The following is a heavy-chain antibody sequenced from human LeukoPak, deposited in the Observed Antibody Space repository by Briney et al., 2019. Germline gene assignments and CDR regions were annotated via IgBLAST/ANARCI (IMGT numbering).Heavy chain of an antibody. Sequence: PSETLSLTCTVSGSSISSNYYWAWIRQPPGKGLGWIGNIFRIGPTYYNPSLQSRVTISVDTSKNQFSLKLTSVTAADTAVYYCARDATIAAPLMSWGQGALVIVSS. D-gene: IGHD6-13*01. CDR1: GSSISSNYY. J-gene: IGHJ4*02. CDR2: IFRIGPT. V-gene: IGHV4-38-2*02. CDR3: ARDATIAAPLMS.